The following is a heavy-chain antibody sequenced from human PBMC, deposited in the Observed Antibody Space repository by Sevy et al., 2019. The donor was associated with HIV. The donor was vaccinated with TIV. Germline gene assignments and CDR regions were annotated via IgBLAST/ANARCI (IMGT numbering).Heavy chain of an antibody. D-gene: IGHD6-6*01. V-gene: IGHV1-69*13. CDR3: ARVWDSSSSLFGY. J-gene: IGHJ4*02. Sequence: ASVKVSCKASGGTFSSYAISWVRQAPGQGLEWMGGIIPIFGTANYAQKFQGRVTITADESTSKAYMELSSLRSEDTAAYYSARVWDSSSSLFGYWGQGTLVTVSS. CDR2: IIPIFGTA. CDR1: GGTFSSYA.